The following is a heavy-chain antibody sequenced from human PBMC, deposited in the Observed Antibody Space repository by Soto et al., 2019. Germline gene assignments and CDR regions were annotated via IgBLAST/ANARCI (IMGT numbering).Heavy chain of an antibody. D-gene: IGHD3-10*01. Sequence: QVQLEQSGAEVKKPGSSVKVSCKASGGTLSDHGVAWLRQAPGQGLEWMGGTIPVFNTAKYAQKFQRRVTVTADEFTNIAYMELSSLRSEDTAFYFCARGVYGSGNYYTGPSAFDIWGQGTMVIVSS. CDR3: ARGVYGSGNYYTGPSAFDI. J-gene: IGHJ3*02. CDR2: TIPVFNTA. V-gene: IGHV1-69*01. CDR1: GGTLSDHG.